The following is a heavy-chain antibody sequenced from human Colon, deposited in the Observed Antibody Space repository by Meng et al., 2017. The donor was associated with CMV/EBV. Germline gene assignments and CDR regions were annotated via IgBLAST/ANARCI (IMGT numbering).Heavy chain of an antibody. CDR1: GGSLSGYS. CDR2: INHSGST. D-gene: IGHD5-12*01. V-gene: IGHV4-34*02. Sequence: QVGGEYLCKNPEPLTLPGGASGGSLSGYSGTWHRQSPGKGLEWIGEINHSGSTNYNPSLKSRVTISVDTSKNQFSLKLSSVTSADTAVYYCARAPDIGGRPPGPFQYWSQGALVTVSS. J-gene: IGHJ4*02. CDR3: ARAPDIGGRPPGPFQY.